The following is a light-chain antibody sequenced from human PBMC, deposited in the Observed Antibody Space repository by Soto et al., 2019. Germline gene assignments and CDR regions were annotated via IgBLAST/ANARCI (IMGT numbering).Light chain of an antibody. V-gene: IGKV1-6*01. CDR3: LPDYNYPWT. Sequence: AIQITQSPSSRAASVGERVPITCLASQGIRNDLGWYQQKPGKAPKLLIYAAYSLQSGVTSRFSGSGSGTDFTLTISSLQPEDFATYYCLPDYNYPWTVGPVTQVEIK. CDR1: QGIRND. CDR2: AAY. J-gene: IGKJ1*01.